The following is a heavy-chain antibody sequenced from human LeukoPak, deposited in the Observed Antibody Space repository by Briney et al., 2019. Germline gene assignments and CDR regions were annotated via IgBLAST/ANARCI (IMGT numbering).Heavy chain of an antibody. V-gene: IGHV4-39*07. CDR1: GGSISSSSYY. CDR2: IYYSGST. D-gene: IGHD3-10*01. J-gene: IGHJ4*02. Sequence: PSETLSLTCTVSGGSISSSSYYWGWIRQPPGKGLEWMGSIYYSGSTYYNPSLKSRVTISVDTSKHQFSLKLSSVTAADTAVYYCATSGDYYGSGSFWGQGTLVTVSS. CDR3: ATSGDYYGSGSF.